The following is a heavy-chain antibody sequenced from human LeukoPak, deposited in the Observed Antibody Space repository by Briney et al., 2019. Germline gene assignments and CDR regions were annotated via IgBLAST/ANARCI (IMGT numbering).Heavy chain of an antibody. CDR1: GFTFSGYG. D-gene: IGHD6-13*01. Sequence: GGSLRLSCAASGFTFSGYGVAWVRQAPGKGLEWVAVISYDGSNKYYADSVKGRFTISRDNSKNTLYLQMNSLRAEDTAVYYCARSSSSWEYSYNWFDPWGREPWSPSPQ. CDR3: ARSSSSWEYSYNWFDP. V-gene: IGHV3-30*03. CDR2: ISYDGSNK. J-gene: IGHJ5*02.